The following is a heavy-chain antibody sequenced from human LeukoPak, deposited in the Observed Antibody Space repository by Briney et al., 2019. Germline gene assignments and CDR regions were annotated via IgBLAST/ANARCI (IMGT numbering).Heavy chain of an antibody. Sequence: GGSLRLSCAASEFTFDKYWMHWVRQAPGKGLVWVSRINGDGTITSYADSVKGALIISRDNAKNTLYLQVSSLRAEDTAVYYCATGNYYDSRGYYTFGHWGQGTLVTVSS. CDR1: EFTFDKYW. CDR3: ATGNYYDSRGYYTFGH. D-gene: IGHD3-22*01. CDR2: INGDGTIT. J-gene: IGHJ4*02. V-gene: IGHV3-74*01.